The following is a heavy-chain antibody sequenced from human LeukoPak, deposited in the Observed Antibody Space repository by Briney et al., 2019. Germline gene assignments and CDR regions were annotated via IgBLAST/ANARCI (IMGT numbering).Heavy chain of an antibody. J-gene: IGHJ6*02. CDR1: GVTVNSNY. D-gene: IGHD6-19*01. V-gene: IGHV3-53*01. CDR3: AREVANGASYSSAWSV. Sequence: GGSLRLSCAASGVTVNSNYMNWVRPAPGEGLEWLSVIYTDDQTYYADAVKGRFIVSRDISKNTLYLQVNNVTAEDTAIYYCAREVANGASYSSAWSVWGQGTTVSVSS. CDR2: IYTDDQT.